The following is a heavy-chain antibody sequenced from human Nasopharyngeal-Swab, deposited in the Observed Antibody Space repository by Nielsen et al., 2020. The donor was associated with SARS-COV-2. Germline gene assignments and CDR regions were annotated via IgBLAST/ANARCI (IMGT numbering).Heavy chain of an antibody. J-gene: IGHJ5*02. Sequence: GGSLRLSCAASGFTFSDYYMSWIRQAPGKGLEWVSYIISSSSYTNYADSVKGRFTISRDNAKNSLYLQMNSLRAEDTAVYYCARGTATGWFDPWGQGTLVTVSS. CDR2: IISSSSYT. D-gene: IGHD4-17*01. V-gene: IGHV3-11*05. CDR1: GFTFSDYY. CDR3: ARGTATGWFDP.